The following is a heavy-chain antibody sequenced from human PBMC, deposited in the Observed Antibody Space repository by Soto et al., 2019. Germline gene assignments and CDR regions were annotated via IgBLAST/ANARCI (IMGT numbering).Heavy chain of an antibody. J-gene: IGHJ6*02. CDR2: ISAYNGNT. CDR3: ARDGWLAVADTYYYYGMDV. V-gene: IGHV1-18*01. CDR1: CYTFTSCG. Sequence: ASVEVSCKASCYTFTSCGMSWVRQARGQGLEWMGWISAYNGNTNYAQKLQGRVTMTTDTSTSTAYMELRSLRSDDTAVYYCARDGWLAVADTYYYYGMDVWGQGTTVTVSS. D-gene: IGHD6-19*01.